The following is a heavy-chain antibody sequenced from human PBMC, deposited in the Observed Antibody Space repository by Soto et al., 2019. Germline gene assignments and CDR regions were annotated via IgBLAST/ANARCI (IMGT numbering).Heavy chain of an antibody. CDR3: VRRMASPDQ. CDR1: GFTFSDYE. J-gene: IGHJ4*02. V-gene: IGHV3-48*03. CDR2: ITSGGRSI. D-gene: IGHD2-15*01. Sequence: EVQLVESGGGLVQPGGSLRLSCTASGFTFSDYEMNWVRQAPGKGLEWVSYITSGGRSIYYADSVKGRFIISRDNAENSLYLQMNSLRPEDTADYYCVRRMASPDQWGQGTLVTVSS.